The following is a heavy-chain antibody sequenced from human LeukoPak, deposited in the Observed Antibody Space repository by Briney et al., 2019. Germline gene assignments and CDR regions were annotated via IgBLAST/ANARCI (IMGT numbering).Heavy chain of an antibody. CDR2: IYPVDSDT. Sequence: GESLKISCQGSGSSFTSYWIGWVRQLPGKGLEWMGIIYPVDSDTIYSPSFQGQVTISADKSISTASLQWRRLRASDTPMYYCAPVRDYDAFDIWGQGKMVTVSS. D-gene: IGHD3-16*01. V-gene: IGHV5-51*01. CDR1: GSSFTSYW. CDR3: APVRDYDAFDI. J-gene: IGHJ3*02.